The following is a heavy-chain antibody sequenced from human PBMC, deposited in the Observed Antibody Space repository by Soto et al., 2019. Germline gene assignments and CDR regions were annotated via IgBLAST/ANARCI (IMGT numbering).Heavy chain of an antibody. D-gene: IGHD6-13*01. V-gene: IGHV4-61*01. Sequence: ETLSLTCTVSGDSGDSVTSGSHYWSWIRQPPGKGLEWIGYIYNSGSGSTNYNPSLKSRVTISVDTSKNQFSLKLRSVTTADTAVYYCARGGFEHSSSPKYWGQGTLVTVSS. J-gene: IGHJ4*02. CDR1: GDSGDSVTSGSHY. CDR2: IYNSGSGST. CDR3: ARGGFEHSSSPKY.